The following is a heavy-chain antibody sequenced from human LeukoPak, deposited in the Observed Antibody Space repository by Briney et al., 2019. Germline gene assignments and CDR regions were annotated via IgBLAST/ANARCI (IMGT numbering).Heavy chain of an antibody. CDR2: ISYDGTNK. CDR1: GFTFSSYG. J-gene: IGHJ4*02. CDR3: ARELPPVVTYYFDY. D-gene: IGHD2-15*01. V-gene: IGHV3-30*03. Sequence: PGGSLRLSCAASGFTFSSYGMHRVRQAPGKGLEWVAVISYDGTNKYYADSMKGRFTISRDNSKNTLYLQMNSLRAEDTAVYYCARELPPVVTYYFDYWGQGTLVTVSS.